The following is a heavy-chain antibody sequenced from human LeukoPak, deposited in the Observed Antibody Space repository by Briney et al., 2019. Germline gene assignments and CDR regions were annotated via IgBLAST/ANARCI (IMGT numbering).Heavy chain of an antibody. V-gene: IGHV3-23*01. J-gene: IGHJ4*02. Sequence: GGSRRLSCAASGFTFSTYAMSWVRQAPGKGLEWCSAITGSGGNTYYADAVKGRFTISRDNSKSTLYLQMNSLRAEDTAVYYCAKDPYTRGWYRGNYFDYWGQGTLVTVSS. D-gene: IGHD6-19*01. CDR1: GFTFSTYA. CDR2: ITGSGGNT. CDR3: AKDPYTRGWYRGNYFDY.